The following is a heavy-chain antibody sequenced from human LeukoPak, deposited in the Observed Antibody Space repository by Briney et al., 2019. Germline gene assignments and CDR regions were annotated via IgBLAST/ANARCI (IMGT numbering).Heavy chain of an antibody. CDR3: AKEEEVVVPATPYLRMPDY. V-gene: IGHV1-2*02. J-gene: IGHJ4*02. CDR1: GYTFTGYY. Sequence: ASVKVSCKASGYTFTGYYMHRVRQAPGQGLEWMGWINPKSGGTNYAQTFQGRVTMTRDTSINTAYMELSGLTSDDTAVYFCAKEEEVVVPATPYLRMPDYWGQGTLVTVSS. CDR2: INPKSGGT. D-gene: IGHD2-15*01.